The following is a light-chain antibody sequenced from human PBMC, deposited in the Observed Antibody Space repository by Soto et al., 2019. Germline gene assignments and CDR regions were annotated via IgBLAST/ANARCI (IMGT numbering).Light chain of an antibody. CDR2: EVS. CDR3: SSYTSSTTVV. CDR1: SSDIGGFTY. J-gene: IGLJ3*02. V-gene: IGLV2-14*01. Sequence: QSALTQPASVSGSPGQSITISCTGTSSDIGGFTYVSWYQQLPGKAPKLMIYEVSNRPSGVSNRFSGSKSGNAASLTISGLQAEDEADYYCSSYTSSTTVVFGGGTKVTVL.